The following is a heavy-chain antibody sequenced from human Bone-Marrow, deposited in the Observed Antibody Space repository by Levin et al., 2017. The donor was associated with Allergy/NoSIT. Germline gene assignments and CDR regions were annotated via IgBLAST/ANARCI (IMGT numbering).Heavy chain of an antibody. CDR1: GYTFTSFF. J-gene: IGHJ4*02. CDR2: TNPSGGTT. Sequence: ASVKVSCKASGYTFTSFFMHWVRQAPGQGLEWMGITNPSGGTTSYAQKFERRVTMTSDTSTSTVFMEVRSLRSEDTAVYYCARDLGSGWFSPAGYWGQGTLVTVSS. V-gene: IGHV1-46*01. CDR3: ARDLGSGWFSPAGY. D-gene: IGHD6-19*01.